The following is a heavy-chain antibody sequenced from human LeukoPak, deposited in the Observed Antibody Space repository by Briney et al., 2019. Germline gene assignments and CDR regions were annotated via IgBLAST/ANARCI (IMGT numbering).Heavy chain of an antibody. Sequence: GGSLRLSCAASGFTVSSNYMSWIRQAPGKGLEWVSYISSSGSTIYYADSVKGRFTISRDNAKNSLYLQMNSLRAEDTAVYYCARDLGYYDFWSGYYEYYFDYWGQGTLVTVSS. V-gene: IGHV3-11*01. J-gene: IGHJ4*02. CDR2: ISSSGSTI. CDR3: ARDLGYYDFWSGYYEYYFDY. D-gene: IGHD3-3*01. CDR1: GFTVSSNY.